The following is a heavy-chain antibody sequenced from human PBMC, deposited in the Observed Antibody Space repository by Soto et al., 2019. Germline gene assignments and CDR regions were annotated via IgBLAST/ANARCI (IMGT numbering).Heavy chain of an antibody. V-gene: IGHV4-31*03. CDR2: IYYSGST. Sequence: QVQLQESGPGLVKPSQTLSLTCTVSGGSISSGGYYWSWIRQHPGKGLEWIGYIYYSGSTHYNPSLKSRVTISVDTSKNQFSLKLSSVTAADTAVYYCARDHGGGSPPLYWYFDLWGRGTLVTVSS. CDR1: GGSISSGGYY. D-gene: IGHD2-15*01. CDR3: ARDHGGGSPPLYWYFDL. J-gene: IGHJ2*01.